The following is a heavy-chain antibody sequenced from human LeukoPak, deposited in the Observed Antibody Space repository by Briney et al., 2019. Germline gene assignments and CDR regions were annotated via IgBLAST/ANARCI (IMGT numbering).Heavy chain of an antibody. CDR2: IYYSGST. J-gene: IGHJ3*02. Sequence: SETLSLTCTVSGGSISSYYWSWIRQPPGKGLEWIGYIYYSGSTNYNPSLKSRVTMSVDTSKNQFSLKLSSVTAADTAVYYCARDTTYYDSSGYYDAFDIWGQGTMVTVSS. CDR3: ARDTTYYDSSGYYDAFDI. D-gene: IGHD3-22*01. CDR1: GGSISSYY. V-gene: IGHV4-59*12.